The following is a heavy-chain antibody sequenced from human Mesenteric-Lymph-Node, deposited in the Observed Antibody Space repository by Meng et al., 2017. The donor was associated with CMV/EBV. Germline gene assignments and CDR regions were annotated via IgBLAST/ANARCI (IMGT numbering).Heavy chain of an antibody. J-gene: IGHJ4*02. CDR3: ARDATLSGSYYLYDFDY. Sequence: YTFTDYDGRWGRQAPGQGIEWEGWFNPKTGGATYEQTFQGRITMTGDTSITTAYMELKRLTSDDSAVYYCARDATLSGSYYLYDFDYWGQGTLVTVSS. D-gene: IGHD1-26*01. CDR1: YTFTDYD. CDR2: FNPKTGGA. V-gene: IGHV1-2*02.